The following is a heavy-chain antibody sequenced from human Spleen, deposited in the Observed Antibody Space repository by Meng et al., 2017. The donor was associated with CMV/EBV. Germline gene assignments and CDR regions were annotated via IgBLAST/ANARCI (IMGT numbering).Heavy chain of an antibody. D-gene: IGHD2-2*01. Sequence: VSGGSISSGDYYWSWIRQPPGKGLEWIGYIYYSGSTYYNPSLKSRVTISVDTSKNQFSLKLSSVTAADTAVYYCARVPAAIRWFDPWGQGTLVTVSS. V-gene: IGHV4-30-4*08. J-gene: IGHJ5*02. CDR3: ARVPAAIRWFDP. CDR1: GGSISSGDYY. CDR2: IYYSGST.